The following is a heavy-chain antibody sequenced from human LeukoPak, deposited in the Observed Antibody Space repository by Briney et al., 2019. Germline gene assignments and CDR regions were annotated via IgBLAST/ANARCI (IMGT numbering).Heavy chain of an antibody. J-gene: IGHJ3*02. CDR3: AKDGPGDRAPLMSYAFDI. CDR1: GFTFSSYG. CDR2: IRYDGSNK. D-gene: IGHD4-17*01. V-gene: IGHV3-30*02. Sequence: GRSLRLSCAASGFTFSSYGMHWVRQAPGKGLEWVAFIRYDGSNKYYADSVKGRFTISRDNSKNTLYLQMNSLRAEDTAVYYCAKDGPGDRAPLMSYAFDIWGQGTMVTVSS.